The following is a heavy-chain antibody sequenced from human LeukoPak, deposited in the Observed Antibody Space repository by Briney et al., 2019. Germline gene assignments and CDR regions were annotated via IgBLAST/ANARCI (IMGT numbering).Heavy chain of an antibody. Sequence: GGSLSLSCVGSGFTFSSHAMSWVRQAPGKGLEWVANINKDGGEKYYVDSVKGRFTISRDNAKNSLYLQMNSLRADDTAVYYCVKDPPPRYSGSPPAYWGQGTLVTVSS. V-gene: IGHV3-7*03. CDR3: VKDPPPRYSGSPPAY. D-gene: IGHD1-26*01. J-gene: IGHJ4*02. CDR1: GFTFSSHA. CDR2: INKDGGEK.